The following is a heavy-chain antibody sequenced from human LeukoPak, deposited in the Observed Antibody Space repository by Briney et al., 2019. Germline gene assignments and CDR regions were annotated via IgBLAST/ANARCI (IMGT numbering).Heavy chain of an antibody. CDR3: ARIGYCSGGSCSY. D-gene: IGHD2-15*01. J-gene: IGHJ4*02. CDR1: GFTFSSYE. Sequence: GGSLRLSCAASGFTFSSYEMNWVRQAPGKGLEWVSYISSSGSTIYYADSVKGRFTISRDNAKNSLYLQMNSLRAEDTAVYYCARIGYCSGGSCSYWGQGTLVTVSS. V-gene: IGHV3-48*03. CDR2: ISSSGSTI.